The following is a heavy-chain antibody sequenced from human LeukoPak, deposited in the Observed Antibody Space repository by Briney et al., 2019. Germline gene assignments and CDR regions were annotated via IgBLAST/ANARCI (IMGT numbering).Heavy chain of an antibody. D-gene: IGHD2-15*01. Sequence: GGSLRLSCAASGFTFSSYAMHWVRQAPGKGLEWVAVISYDGSNKYYADSVKGRFTISRDNSKNSLYLQMNSLRAEDTALYYCAKDMCSGGSCYFYGMDVWGQGTTATVSS. CDR2: ISYDGSNK. V-gene: IGHV3-30-3*01. CDR3: AKDMCSGGSCYFYGMDV. J-gene: IGHJ6*02. CDR1: GFTFSSYA.